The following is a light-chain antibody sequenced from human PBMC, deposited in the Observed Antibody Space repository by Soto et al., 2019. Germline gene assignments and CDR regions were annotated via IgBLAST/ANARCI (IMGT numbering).Light chain of an antibody. CDR2: GTS. CDR1: HFISTNY. CDR3: QQYATSPTLT. V-gene: IGKV3-20*01. J-gene: IGKJ1*01. Sequence: EFVLTQSPVTLSLSPGERATLFCRASHFISTNYLAWYQQRSGQAPRLLIYGTSTRATGIPDRFSGSGSGTDFTLTISRLEPEDFAVYFCQQYATSPTLTFGHGTKVES.